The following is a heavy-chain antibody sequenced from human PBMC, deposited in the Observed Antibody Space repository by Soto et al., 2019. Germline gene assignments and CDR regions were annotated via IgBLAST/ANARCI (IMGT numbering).Heavy chain of an antibody. J-gene: IGHJ3*02. CDR2: TYYRSKWYN. CDR3: ARGNTALRAFDI. D-gene: IGHD4-17*01. V-gene: IGHV6-1*01. Sequence: PSQTLSLTCAISGDSVSSNSVAWNWIRQSPSRGLEWLGRTYYRSKWYNDYAISVKSRVTFNPDTSKNQFSLQLNSVTPEDTAVYYCARGNTALRAFDIWGQGTMVTVSS. CDR1: GDSVSSNSVA.